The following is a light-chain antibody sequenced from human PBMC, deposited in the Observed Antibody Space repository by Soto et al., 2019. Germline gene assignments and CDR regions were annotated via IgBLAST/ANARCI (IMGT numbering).Light chain of an antibody. Sequence: EVVMTQSPSTLSVSPGERATLSCRASQSVSSNLAWYQQKPGQAPRLLIYGASTRATGIPARFSGSGSGTEFTLTISSLQSEDFAVYYCQQYNNWPLTFGGGTKV. CDR3: QQYNNWPLT. CDR1: QSVSSN. J-gene: IGKJ4*01. CDR2: GAS. V-gene: IGKV3-15*01.